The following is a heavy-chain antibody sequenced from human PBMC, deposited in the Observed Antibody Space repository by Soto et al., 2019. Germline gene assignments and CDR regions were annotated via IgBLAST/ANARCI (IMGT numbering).Heavy chain of an antibody. CDR2: IIPFIGIT. V-gene: IGHV1-69*04. D-gene: IGHD3-16*01. J-gene: IGHJ5*01. CDR1: GGTFTSYT. CDR3: AREEGPMLPKTPGWFDS. Sequence: GASVKVSCKASGGTFTSYTITWVRQAPGQGLEWMGRIIPFIGITNYAQRFQGRVTITADKSTSTVYMELSSLKFEDTALYYCAREEGPMLPKTPGWFDSWGQGTLVTVSS.